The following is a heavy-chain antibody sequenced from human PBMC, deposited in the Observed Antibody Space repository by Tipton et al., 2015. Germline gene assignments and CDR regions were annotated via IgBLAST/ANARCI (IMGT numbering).Heavy chain of an antibody. V-gene: IGHV4-34*01. CDR1: GGSLSGYY. CDR2: MNHSGST. J-gene: IGHJ4*02. CDR3: ASPSLPHDRGDYYFQS. Sequence: TLSLTCAVYGGSLSGYYWSWIRQPPGKGLEWIGEMNHSGSTNYNPSLKSRVTISVDTSKNQFSLKVNSVTAADTAVYYCASPSLPHDRGDYYFQSWGQGSLVTVSS. D-gene: IGHD2-21*02.